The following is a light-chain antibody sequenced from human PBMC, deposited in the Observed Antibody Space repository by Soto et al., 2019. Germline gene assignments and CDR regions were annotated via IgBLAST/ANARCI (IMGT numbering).Light chain of an antibody. Sequence: DIQMTQSPSSLSASVEDRVIITCRASQSISNHLNWYQQKPGKAPKLLIFAASSLQSGVPSRFIGSGSGTNFTLTVSSLQPEDFATYYCQQSYSTPITFGQGTRLEI. CDR1: QSISNH. V-gene: IGKV1-39*01. CDR2: AAS. J-gene: IGKJ5*01. CDR3: QQSYSTPIT.